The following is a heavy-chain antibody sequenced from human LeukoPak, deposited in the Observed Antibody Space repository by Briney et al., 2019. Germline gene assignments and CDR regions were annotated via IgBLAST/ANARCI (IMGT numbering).Heavy chain of an antibody. CDR1: GFTFSRYW. Sequence: GGSLRLSCAASGFTFSRYWMSWVRQAPGKGLEWVANIKQDGSEKYYVDSVKGRFTISRDNAKNTLYLQMNSQRAEDTAVYYCARSAGSSSWYEGYYFDYWGQGTLVTVSS. J-gene: IGHJ4*02. V-gene: IGHV3-7*01. D-gene: IGHD6-13*01. CDR3: ARSAGSSSWYEGYYFDY. CDR2: IKQDGSEK.